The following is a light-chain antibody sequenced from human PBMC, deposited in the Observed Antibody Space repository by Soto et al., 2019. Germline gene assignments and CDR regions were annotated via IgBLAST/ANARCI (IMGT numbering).Light chain of an antibody. CDR2: EVN. CDR3: ASYAGSDTVL. V-gene: IGLV2-8*01. CDR1: SSDVGAYND. J-gene: IGLJ2*01. Sequence: QSALTQTPSASGSPGQSVTISCTGTSSDVGAYNDVSWYQQHPGKAPRLMIYEVNKRPSGVPDRFSCANSGNTAPLTVSGLHEDEEADYYCASYAGSDTVLFGGGTKVTVL.